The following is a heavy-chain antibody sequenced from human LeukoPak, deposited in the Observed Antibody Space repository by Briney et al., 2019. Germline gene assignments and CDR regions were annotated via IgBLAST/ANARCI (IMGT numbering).Heavy chain of an antibody. Sequence: PSETLSLTCTVSGGSISSYYWSWIRQPPGKGLEWIGYIYYSTSTNYNPSLRSRVTISVDTSKNQFSLKLSSVTAADTAVYYCARDHPSGWWYFDLWGRGTLVTVSS. CDR3: ARDHPSGWWYFDL. J-gene: IGHJ2*01. CDR2: IYYSTST. D-gene: IGHD6-19*01. V-gene: IGHV4-59*01. CDR1: GGSISSYY.